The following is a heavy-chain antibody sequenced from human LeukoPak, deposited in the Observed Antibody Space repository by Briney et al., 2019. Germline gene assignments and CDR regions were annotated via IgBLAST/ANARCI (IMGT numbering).Heavy chain of an antibody. V-gene: IGHV3-23*01. CDR3: AKQWVDC. J-gene: IGHJ4*02. Sequence: GGSLRLSCAASGFTFSNYAMNWVRQAPGKGLEWVSSISESGDKTDYADSVRGRFTISRDNSQNTLYLQMNSLRAEDTALYYCAKQWVDCWGQGALVTVSS. CDR2: ISESGDKT. CDR1: GFTFSNYA. D-gene: IGHD1-26*01.